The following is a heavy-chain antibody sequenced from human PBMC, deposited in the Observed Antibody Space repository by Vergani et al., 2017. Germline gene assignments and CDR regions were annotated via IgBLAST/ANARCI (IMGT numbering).Heavy chain of an antibody. CDR3: AKDRVPTVTTLISGYFDY. Sequence: QVQLVESGGGVVQPGRSLRLSCAASGFTFSSYGMHWVRQAPGKGLEWVAVISYDGSNKYYADSVKGRFTISRDNSKNTLYLQMNSLRAEDTAVYYCAKDRVPTVTTLISGYFDYWGQGTLVTVSS. CDR2: ISYDGSNK. CDR1: GFTFSSYG. V-gene: IGHV3-30*18. J-gene: IGHJ4*02. D-gene: IGHD4-17*01.